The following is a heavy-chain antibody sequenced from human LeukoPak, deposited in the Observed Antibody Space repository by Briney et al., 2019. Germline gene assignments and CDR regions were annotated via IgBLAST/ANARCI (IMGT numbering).Heavy chain of an antibody. J-gene: IGHJ4*02. Sequence: PSGTLSLTCTVSGGSISGYYWSWFRQPPGKGLEWIGYIYYSGSPNYNPSLKSRVTLSVDTSKNQFSLKLSSVTAADTAVYYCARHANDGDYPLDYWGQGTLVTVSS. CDR2: IYYSGSP. D-gene: IGHD4-17*01. CDR1: GGSISGYY. CDR3: ARHANDGDYPLDY. V-gene: IGHV4-59*08.